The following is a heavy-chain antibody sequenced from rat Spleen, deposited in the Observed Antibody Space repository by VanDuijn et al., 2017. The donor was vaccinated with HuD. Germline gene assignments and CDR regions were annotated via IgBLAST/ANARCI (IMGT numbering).Heavy chain of an antibody. CDR2: ISTGGNT. CDR3: TRSYGGYTSNWFPY. CDR1: GFSLTSNG. Sequence: QVQLKESGPGLVQPSQTLSLTCTVSGFSLTSNGVSWVRQPPGKGLEWIAAISTGGNTYYNSGLKSRLGISRDTSKSQVFLQMNSLQPDDTASYFCTRSYGGYTSNWFPYWGQGTLVTVSS. J-gene: IGHJ3*01. V-gene: IGHV2S8*01. D-gene: IGHD1-11*01.